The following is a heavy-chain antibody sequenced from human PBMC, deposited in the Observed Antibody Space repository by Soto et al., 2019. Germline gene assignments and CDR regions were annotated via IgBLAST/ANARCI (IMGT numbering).Heavy chain of an antibody. Sequence: EVQLVESGGGLIQPGGSLRLSCAASGFTVSSNYMSWVRQAPGKGLEWVSVIYSGGSTYYADSVKGRFTISRDNSKNTLYLQMNSLRAEDTAVYYCARDRTAGTPPLYYWGQGTLVTVSS. V-gene: IGHV3-53*01. D-gene: IGHD6-13*01. CDR3: ARDRTAGTPPLYY. J-gene: IGHJ4*02. CDR2: IYSGGST. CDR1: GFTVSSNY.